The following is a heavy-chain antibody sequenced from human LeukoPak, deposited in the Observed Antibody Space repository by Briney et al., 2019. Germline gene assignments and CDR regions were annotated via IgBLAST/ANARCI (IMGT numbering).Heavy chain of an antibody. D-gene: IGHD3-22*01. CDR1: GFTFSSYS. J-gene: IGHJ4*02. CDR2: ISSSSSYI. CDR3: ARDSGYYYDSSGYYYYFDY. Sequence: PGGSLRLSCAASGFTFSSYSMNWVRQAPGKGLEWVSYISSSSSYIYYADSVKGRFTISRDNAKNSLYLQMNSLRAEDTAVYYCARDSGYYYDSSGYYYYFDYWGQGTLVTVSS. V-gene: IGHV3-21*01.